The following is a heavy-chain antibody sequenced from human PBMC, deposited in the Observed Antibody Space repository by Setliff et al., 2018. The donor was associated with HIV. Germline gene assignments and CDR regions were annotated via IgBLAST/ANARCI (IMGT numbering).Heavy chain of an antibody. CDR1: GGSFSGYY. CDR3: ARHNTGYSYGYDYYYYYMDV. D-gene: IGHD5-18*01. V-gene: IGHV4-34*01. CDR2: INHSGKT. J-gene: IGHJ6*03. Sequence: PSETLSLTCAVYGGSFSGYYWTWIRQPPGKGLEWIGDINHSGKTNYNRSLKSRVTISLDTSKNQFSLKLSSVTAADTAVYYCARHNTGYSYGYDYYYYYMDVWGKGTTVTVSS.